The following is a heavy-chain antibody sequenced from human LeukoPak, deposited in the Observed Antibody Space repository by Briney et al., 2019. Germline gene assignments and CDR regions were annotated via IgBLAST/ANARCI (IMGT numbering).Heavy chain of an antibody. D-gene: IGHD3-10*01. J-gene: IGHJ3*01. CDR1: GFTFSSYA. CDR3: AREAHHGSFDV. V-gene: IGHV3-23*01. Sequence: GGSLRLSCAASGFTFSSYAMSWVRQAPGKGLEWVSAISGSGGSTYYTDSVKGRFTISRDNSKNTLYLQMNTLRPEDTAVYLCAREAHHGSFDVWGPGTMVTVSS. CDR2: ISGSGGST.